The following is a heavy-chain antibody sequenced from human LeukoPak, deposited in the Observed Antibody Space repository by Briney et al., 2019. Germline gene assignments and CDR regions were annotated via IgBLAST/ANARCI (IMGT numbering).Heavy chain of an antibody. V-gene: IGHV3-23*01. CDR2: ISGSGDST. CDR3: AKEFDSSGYFDY. Sequence: PGKSLRLSCVASGFTFSSSAFHWVRQAPGKGLEWVSAISGSGDSTYYPDSVKGRFTISRDNSKNTLYLQMNSLRAEDTAVYYCAKEFDSSGYFDYWGQGTLVTVSS. J-gene: IGHJ4*02. CDR1: GFTFSSSA. D-gene: IGHD3-22*01.